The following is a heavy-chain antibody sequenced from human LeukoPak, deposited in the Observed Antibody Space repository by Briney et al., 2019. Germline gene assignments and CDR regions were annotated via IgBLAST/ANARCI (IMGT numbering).Heavy chain of an antibody. CDR2: ITAYNGNR. V-gene: IGHV1-18*01. D-gene: IGHD1-1*01. Sequence: ASVKVSCKPSGYTFSNYGISWVRQAPGQGLEWMGWITAYNGNRLYAQRFQGRITLTTDTSTSTSYMELGSLEYDDTAIYYCARDNDKVVDHWGQGTLVTVSS. J-gene: IGHJ4*01. CDR1: GYTFSNYG. CDR3: ARDNDKVVDH.